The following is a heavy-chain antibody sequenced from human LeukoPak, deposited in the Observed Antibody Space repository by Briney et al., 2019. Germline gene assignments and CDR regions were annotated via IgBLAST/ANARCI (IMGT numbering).Heavy chain of an antibody. CDR1: GGSFSGYY. J-gene: IGHJ6*03. CDR3: ARVSRGVIMSYYYYYYYMDV. CDR2: INHSGST. D-gene: IGHD3-3*01. Sequence: SETLSLTCAVYGGSFSGYYWSWIRQPPGKGLEWIGEINHSGSTNYNPSLKSRVTISVDTSKNQFSLKLSSVTAADTAVYYCARVSRGVIMSYYYYYYYMDVWGKGPTVTVSS. V-gene: IGHV4-34*01.